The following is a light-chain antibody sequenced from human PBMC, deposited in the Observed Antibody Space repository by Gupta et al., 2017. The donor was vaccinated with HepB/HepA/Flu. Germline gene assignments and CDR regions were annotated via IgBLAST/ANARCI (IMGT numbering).Light chain of an antibody. CDR2: TAS. V-gene: IGKV1-39*01. Sequence: GDRVTITCRASQSISTCLNWSQQKAGRAPKLLIYTASSLQSGVPSRFSGSGSGTDFTLTISSLQPEDFATYYCQQTYITPLTFDGGTKVEIK. CDR1: QSISTC. CDR3: QQTYITPLT. J-gene: IGKJ4*01.